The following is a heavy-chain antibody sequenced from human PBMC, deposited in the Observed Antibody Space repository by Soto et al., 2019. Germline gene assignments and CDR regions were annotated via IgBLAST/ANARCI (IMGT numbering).Heavy chain of an antibody. CDR1: GDSVSDNSAA. CDR3: ASEFPYYVSSDSYLDY. J-gene: IGHJ4*02. D-gene: IGHD3-16*01. Sequence: SQTLSLTCAISGDSVSDNSAAWNCIRQSPSRGLEWLGRTYYRSKWYNDYAVSVKSRITVTPDTPKNQFSLHLNSVTPEDTAVYYCASEFPYYVSSDSYLDYWGQGALVTVSS. CDR2: TYYRSKWYN. V-gene: IGHV6-1*01.